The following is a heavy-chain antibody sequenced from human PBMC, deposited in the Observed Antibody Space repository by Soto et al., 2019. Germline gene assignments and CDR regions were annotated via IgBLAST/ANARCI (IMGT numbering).Heavy chain of an antibody. CDR2: IIPLYGTV. D-gene: IGHD3-10*01. CDR1: GGTFNSYG. Sequence: QDHLAQSGAEVKKPGSSVTVSCKASGGTFNSYGISWVRQAPGQGLDWMGVIIPLYGTVNYAQKFQGRVSITEDKSTSTADMDLSSLRSDDTAVYYCARVRVIRGVIPSHFGLWGQGTLVTVSS. V-gene: IGHV1-69*06. J-gene: IGHJ4*02. CDR3: ARVRVIRGVIPSHFGL.